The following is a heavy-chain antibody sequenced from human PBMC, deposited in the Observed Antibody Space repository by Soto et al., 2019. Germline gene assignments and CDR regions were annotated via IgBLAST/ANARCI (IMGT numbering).Heavy chain of an antibody. D-gene: IGHD3-3*01. CDR3: AGDVKRGYSYYDFWSEGPGLDYGMDV. J-gene: IGHJ6*02. CDR1: GGSISSGGYY. V-gene: IGHV4-31*03. CDR2: LYCSGST. Sequence: QVQLQESGPGLVKPSQTLSLTCTVSGGSISSGGYYWSWIRQQPGKGLEWIGYLYCSGSTYYNPSLESRVTITVDTSKNQFSLKLRSVTAADTAVYYWAGDVKRGYSYYDFWSEGPGLDYGMDVWGQGTTVTVSS.